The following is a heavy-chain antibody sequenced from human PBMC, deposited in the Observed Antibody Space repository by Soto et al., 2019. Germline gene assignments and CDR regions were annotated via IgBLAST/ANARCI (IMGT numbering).Heavy chain of an antibody. CDR3: AREGNLGRLLQPLDF. Sequence: QVQLQVSAPGLVKPSETLSLTCTVSGDSISASSWSWVRQPPGKGMEWIGNIHYNGNTKNNPSLKSRITMSVDTSKIQISLKLISVTAADTAKYFCAREGNLGRLLQPLDFWGHGTLVTVSS. D-gene: IGHD2-21*01. V-gene: IGHV4-59*01. J-gene: IGHJ4*03. CDR2: IHYNGNT. CDR1: GDSISASS.